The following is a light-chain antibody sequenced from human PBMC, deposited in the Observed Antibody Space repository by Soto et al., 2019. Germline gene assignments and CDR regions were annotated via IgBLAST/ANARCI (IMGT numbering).Light chain of an antibody. CDR1: SSNIGSNY. Sequence: QLVLTQPPSASGTPGQRVTISCSGSSSNIGSNYVYWYKQLPGTAPKLLIYNINQRPSGVPDRFSGSKSGTSASLAISGLRSEDEADYYCATWDDSLSGLFGGGTKVTVL. V-gene: IGLV1-47*02. CDR2: NIN. CDR3: ATWDDSLSGL. J-gene: IGLJ2*01.